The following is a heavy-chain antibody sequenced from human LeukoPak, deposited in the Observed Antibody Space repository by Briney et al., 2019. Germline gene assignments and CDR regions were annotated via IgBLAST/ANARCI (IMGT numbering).Heavy chain of an antibody. CDR2: ISISSTYI. CDR1: GFTFSSYS. Sequence: GGSLRLSCAASGFTFSSYSMKWVRQAPGKGLEWVSSISISSTYIYYADSVKGRFTISRDNAKNSLYLQMNSLRAEDTAVYYCARGSTYYYDSSGYYYSGRDAFDIWGQGTMVTVSS. V-gene: IGHV3-21*01. D-gene: IGHD3-22*01. CDR3: ARGSTYYYDSSGYYYSGRDAFDI. J-gene: IGHJ3*02.